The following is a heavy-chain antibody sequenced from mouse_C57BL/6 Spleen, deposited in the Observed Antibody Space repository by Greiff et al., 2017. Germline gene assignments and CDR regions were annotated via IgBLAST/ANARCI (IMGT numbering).Heavy chain of an antibody. Sequence: VHVKQSGPELVKPGASVKISCKASGYSFTDYNMNWVKQSNGKSLEWIGVINPNYGTTSYNQKFKGKATLTVDQSSSTAYMQLNSLTSEDSAVYYCARNYYGSSRYAMDYWGQGTSVTVSS. J-gene: IGHJ4*01. D-gene: IGHD1-1*01. CDR1: GYSFTDYN. CDR2: INPNYGTT. CDR3: ARNYYGSSRYAMDY. V-gene: IGHV1-39*01.